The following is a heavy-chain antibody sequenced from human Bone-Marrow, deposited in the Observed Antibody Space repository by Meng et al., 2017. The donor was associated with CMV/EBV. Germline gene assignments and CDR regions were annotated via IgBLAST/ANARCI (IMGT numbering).Heavy chain of an antibody. V-gene: IGHV3-48*03. D-gene: IGHD2-15*01. Sequence: GGSLRLSCAASGFTFSSYEMNWVRQAPGRGLEWVSYISSSGSTIYYADSVKGRFTISRDNAKNSLYLQMNSLRAEDTAVYYCARCPWSYPTGYHYGMDVCGQGTTVTVSS. CDR1: GFTFSSYE. J-gene: IGHJ6*02. CDR3: ARCPWSYPTGYHYGMDV. CDR2: ISSSGSTI.